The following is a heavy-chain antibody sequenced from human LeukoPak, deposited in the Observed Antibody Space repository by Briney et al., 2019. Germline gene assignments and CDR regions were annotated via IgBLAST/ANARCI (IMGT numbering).Heavy chain of an antibody. D-gene: IGHD6-19*01. J-gene: IGHJ5*02. CDR3: AREGIAVAGNWFDP. Sequence: GGSLRLSCAASGFTFSSYGMNWVRQAPGKGLEWVSYISSSGSTIYYADSVKGRFTISRDNAKNSLYLQMNSLRVEDTAVYYCAREGIAVAGNWFDPWGQGTLDTVSS. V-gene: IGHV3-48*03. CDR1: GFTFSSYG. CDR2: ISSSGSTI.